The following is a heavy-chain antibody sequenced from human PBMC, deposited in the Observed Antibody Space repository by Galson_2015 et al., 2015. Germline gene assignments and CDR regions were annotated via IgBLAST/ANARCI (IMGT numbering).Heavy chain of an antibody. V-gene: IGHV1-8*01. CDR2: MNPNSGNT. CDR1: GYTFTSYD. J-gene: IGHJ5*02. Sequence: SVKVSCKASGYTFTSYDIDWVRQATGQGLEWMGWMNPNSGNTGYAQKFQGRVTMTRNTSISTAYMELSSLRSEDTAVYYCAREFHPGHWFDPWGQGTLVTVSS. CDR3: AREFHPGHWFDP.